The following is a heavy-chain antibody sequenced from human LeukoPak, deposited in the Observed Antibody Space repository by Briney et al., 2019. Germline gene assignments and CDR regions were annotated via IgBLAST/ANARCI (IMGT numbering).Heavy chain of an antibody. J-gene: IGHJ4*02. D-gene: IGHD3-10*01. CDR2: ISGGGSGT. Sequence: GGSLRLSCAASGFTFRNYAMSWVRQAPGKGLEWVSAISGGGSGTYYADSVKGRFTISRDNSKNTLYLLMSSLRAEDTAVYYCAKNGDMVRGVTVAAPVDYWGQGTLVTVSS. CDR3: AKNGDMVRGVTVAAPVDY. V-gene: IGHV3-23*01. CDR1: GFTFRNYA.